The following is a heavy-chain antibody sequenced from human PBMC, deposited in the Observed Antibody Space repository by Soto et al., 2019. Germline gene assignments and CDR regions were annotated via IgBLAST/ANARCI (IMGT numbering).Heavy chain of an antibody. CDR2: IIPIFGTT. V-gene: IGHV1-69*12. Sequence: QVQLVQSGAEVKKPGSSVKVSCKASGGTFSNYAISWVRQAPGQGLEWMGDIIPIFGTTKNAQKFQGGVSMTAGACTGTAYRELCSVRYEDTAVYYSASRGARDYYDTSGYAWGQGTRV. CDR3: ASRGARDYYDTSGYA. J-gene: IGHJ1*01. D-gene: IGHD3-22*01. CDR1: GGTFSNYA.